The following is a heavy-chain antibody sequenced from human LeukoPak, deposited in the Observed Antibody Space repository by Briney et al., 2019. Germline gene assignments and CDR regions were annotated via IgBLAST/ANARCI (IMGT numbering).Heavy chain of an antibody. CDR3: VRGETTVTTWFDP. Sequence: GGSLRLSCAASGFTFSSHGMHWVRQAPGKGLEWVTVIWYDGSNRYYADSVKGRFTISRDNSKNTLYLQMNSLRAEDTAVYYCVRGETTVTTWFDPWGQGTLVTVSS. D-gene: IGHD4-17*01. CDR2: IWYDGSNR. CDR1: GFTFSSHG. V-gene: IGHV3-33*01. J-gene: IGHJ5*02.